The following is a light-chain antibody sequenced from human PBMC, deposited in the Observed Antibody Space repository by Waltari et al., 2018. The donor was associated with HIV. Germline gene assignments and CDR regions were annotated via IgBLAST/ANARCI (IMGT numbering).Light chain of an antibody. J-gene: IGKJ1*01. CDR1: QSVSSY. CDR2: DAS. CDR3: QQRSNWPPWT. V-gene: IGKV3-11*01. Sequence: EIVLTQSPATLPLSPGERATLSCRASQSVSSYLAWYQQKPGQAPRLLIYDASSRATGIPARFSGSGSGTDFTLTISSLEPEDFAVYYCQQRSNWPPWTFGQGTKVEIK.